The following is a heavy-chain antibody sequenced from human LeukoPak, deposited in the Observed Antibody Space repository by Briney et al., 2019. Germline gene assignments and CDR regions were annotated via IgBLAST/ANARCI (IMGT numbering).Heavy chain of an antibody. CDR1: GGSISSSSYY. Sequence: PSETLSLTCTVSGGSISSSSYYWGWIRQPPGKGLEWIGSIYYSGSTYYNPSLKSRVTISVDKSKNQFSLKLSSVTAADTAVYYCARNYYYGSGRQETWGQGTLVTVSS. CDR2: IYYSGST. D-gene: IGHD3-10*01. V-gene: IGHV4-39*07. CDR3: ARNYYYGSGRQET. J-gene: IGHJ5*02.